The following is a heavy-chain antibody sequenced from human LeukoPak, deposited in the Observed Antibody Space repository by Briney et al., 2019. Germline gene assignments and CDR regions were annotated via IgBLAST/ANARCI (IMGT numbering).Heavy chain of an antibody. Sequence: PGGSLTLSCTTSGFAFDDFAMSWVRQPAGKGLEWVGFIRRRAYGGAAEYAASVKGRSIISRDDSKSIAYLQMNSLKTEDTAVYYCSRNGLVDFDYWGQRPGVIVSP. CDR2: IRRRAYGGAA. J-gene: IGHJ4*02. CDR3: SRNGLVDFDY. V-gene: IGHV3-49*04. CDR1: GFAFDDFA.